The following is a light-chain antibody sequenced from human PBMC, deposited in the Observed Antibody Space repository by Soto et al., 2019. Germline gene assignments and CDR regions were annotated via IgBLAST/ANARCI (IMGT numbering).Light chain of an antibody. J-gene: IGLJ1*01. CDR1: SSNIGAHYD. V-gene: IGLV1-40*01. CDR3: QSFDSSMRAYV. CDR2: GNT. Sequence: QSVLTQPPSVSGAPGQRVPISCTGSSSNIGAHYDVHWYQQLPGTAPKLLIYGNTNRPSGVPDRFSGSKSGTSDTLTVTGLQAEDEADYYCQSFDSSMRAYVFGTGIKVTVL.